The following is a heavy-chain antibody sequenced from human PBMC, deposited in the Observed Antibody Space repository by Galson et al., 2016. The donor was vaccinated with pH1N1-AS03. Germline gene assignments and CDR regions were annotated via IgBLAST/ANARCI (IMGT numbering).Heavy chain of an antibody. Sequence: SLRLSCAASEFTFSIYHMSWVRQAPGKGLEWVSYINSRSDIIHYEDSVRGRFTISRDNARNSLYLQMHSLRDDDTAVYYCARDSGYGGTFDNWGQGALVTVSS. CDR2: INSRSDII. CDR3: ARDSGYGGTFDN. V-gene: IGHV3-48*02. D-gene: IGHD5-12*01. J-gene: IGHJ4*02. CDR1: EFTFSIYH.